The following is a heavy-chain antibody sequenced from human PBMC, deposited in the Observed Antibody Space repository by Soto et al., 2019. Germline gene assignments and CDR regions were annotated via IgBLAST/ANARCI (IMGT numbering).Heavy chain of an antibody. V-gene: IGHV1-69*13. D-gene: IGHD6-13*01. CDR2: IIPIFGTA. J-gene: IGHJ5*02. Sequence: ASVEFSCHASGGTFSSYAIGWVRQAPGQGLEWMGGIIPIFGTANYAQKFQGRVTITADESTSTAYMELSSLRSEDTAVYYCPRDRSDIAASGRFDPWRQGTLVTVSS. CDR3: PRDRSDIAASGRFDP. CDR1: GGTFSSYA.